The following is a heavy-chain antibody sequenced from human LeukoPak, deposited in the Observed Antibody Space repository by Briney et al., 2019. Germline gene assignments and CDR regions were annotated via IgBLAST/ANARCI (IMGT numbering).Heavy chain of an antibody. J-gene: IGHJ4*02. V-gene: IGHV3-23*01. D-gene: IGHD1-1*01. CDR1: GFTFDDYG. CDR3: AKVGNWNDDY. CDR2: ISGSGGST. Sequence: GGSLRLSCAASGFTFDDYGMSWVRQAPGKGLEWVSAISGSGGSTYYADSVKGRFTISRDNSKNTLYLQMNSLRAEDTAVYYCAKVGNWNDDYWGQGTLVTVSS.